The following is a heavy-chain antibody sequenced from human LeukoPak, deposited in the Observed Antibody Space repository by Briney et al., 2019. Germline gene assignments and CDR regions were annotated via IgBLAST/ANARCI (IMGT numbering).Heavy chain of an antibody. Sequence: GGSLRLSCAASGFTFSSYSMNWVRQAPGKGLEWVSSISSSSSYIYYADSVKGRFTISRDNAKNSLYLRMNSLRAEDTAVYYCARTEEAQGSDYWGQGTLVTVSS. V-gene: IGHV3-21*01. CDR1: GFTFSSYS. D-gene: IGHD3-10*01. CDR3: ARTEEAQGSDY. J-gene: IGHJ4*02. CDR2: ISSSSSYI.